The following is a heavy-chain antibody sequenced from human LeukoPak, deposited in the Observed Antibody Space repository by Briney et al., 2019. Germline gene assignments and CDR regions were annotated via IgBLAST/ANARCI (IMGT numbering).Heavy chain of an antibody. CDR2: IIPILGIA. CDR1: GGTFSSYT. V-gene: IGHV1-69*02. CDR3: ARGLYDSSGYYTTFYYFDY. D-gene: IGHD3-22*01. J-gene: IGHJ4*02. Sequence: GASVKVSCKASGGTFSSYTISWVRQAPGQGLEWMGRIIPILGIANYAQKFQGRVTITADKSTSTAYMELSSLRSEDTAVYHCARGLYDSSGYYTTFYYFDYWGQGTLVTVSS.